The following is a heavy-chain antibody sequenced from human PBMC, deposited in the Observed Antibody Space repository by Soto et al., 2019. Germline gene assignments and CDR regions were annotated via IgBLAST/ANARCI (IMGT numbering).Heavy chain of an antibody. CDR1: GFIFSDYE. CDR2: ISNSDTTK. CDR3: AGARRRDSSGWGPFDS. D-gene: IGHD6-19*01. V-gene: IGHV3-48*03. Sequence: GGSLRLSCAASGFIFSDYEMNWVRQAPGKGLEWVSFISNSDTTKYYADSVKGRFTISRDNAKNSLYLQMNSLTADDTALYYCAGARRRDSSGWGPFDSWGQGTLVTVSS. J-gene: IGHJ4*02.